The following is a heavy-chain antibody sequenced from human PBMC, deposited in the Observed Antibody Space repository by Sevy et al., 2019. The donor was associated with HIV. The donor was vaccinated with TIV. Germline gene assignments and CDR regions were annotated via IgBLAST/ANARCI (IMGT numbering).Heavy chain of an antibody. D-gene: IGHD1-7*01. CDR3: ARDRRNYSVQYFDF. J-gene: IGHJ4*02. CDR2: ISSGTTHR. Sequence: GGSLRLSCAASGFIFSDYYMSWIRQSPGKGLEWVSDISSGTTHRKYADSVKGRFTISRDNAKNSLYLQMNSLTVEDTAVYYCARDRRNYSVQYFDFWGQGTLVTVSS. V-gene: IGHV3-11*06. CDR1: GFIFSDYY.